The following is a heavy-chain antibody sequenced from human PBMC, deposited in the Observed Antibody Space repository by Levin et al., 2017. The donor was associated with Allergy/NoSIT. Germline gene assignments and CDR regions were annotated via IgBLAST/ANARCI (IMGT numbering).Heavy chain of an antibody. V-gene: IGHV5-51*01. CDR1: GYSFTSYW. D-gene: IGHD1-26*01. J-gene: IGHJ5*02. CDR3: ARHPETYSGSYVGWFDP. CDR2: IYPGDSDT. Sequence: GESLKISCKGSGYSFTSYWIGWVRQMPGKGLEWMGIIYPGDSDTRYSPSFQGQVTISADKSISTAYLQWSSLKASDTAMYYCARHPETYSGSYVGWFDPWGQGTLVTVSS.